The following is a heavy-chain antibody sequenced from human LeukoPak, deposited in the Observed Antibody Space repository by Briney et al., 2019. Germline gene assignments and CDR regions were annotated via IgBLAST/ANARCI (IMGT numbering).Heavy chain of an antibody. J-gene: IGHJ3*02. CDR1: GGTFSSYA. CDR3: ASNNYDILTGYYVDAFDI. V-gene: IGHV1-69*04. Sequence: SVKVSCKASGGTFSSYAISWVRQAPGQGLEWMGRIIPILGIAIYAQKFQGRVTITADKSTSTAYMELSSLRSEDTAVYYCASNNYDILTGYYVDAFDIWGQGTMVTVSS. CDR2: IIPILGIA. D-gene: IGHD3-9*01.